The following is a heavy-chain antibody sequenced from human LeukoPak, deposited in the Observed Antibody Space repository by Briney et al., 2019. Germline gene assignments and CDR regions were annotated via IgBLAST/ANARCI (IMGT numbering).Heavy chain of an antibody. V-gene: IGHV1-18*01. J-gene: IGHJ6*03. CDR3: ARDPPGGYSYGRGYYYYYYMDV. CDR2: ISAYNGNT. D-gene: IGHD5-18*01. Sequence: EASVKVSCKASGYTFTSYGISWVRQPPGQGLEWMGWISAYNGNTNYAQKLQGIVTMTTDTSTSTAYMELRSLKSDDTAVYYCARDPPGGYSYGRGYYYYYYMDVWGKGTTVTVSS. CDR1: GYTFTSYG.